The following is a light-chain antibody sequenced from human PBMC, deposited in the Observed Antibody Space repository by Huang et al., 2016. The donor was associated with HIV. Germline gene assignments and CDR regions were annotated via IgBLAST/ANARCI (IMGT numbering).Light chain of an antibody. CDR2: AAS. Sequence: EIVMTQSPATLSVSPGERATLSCRASQSVSSNLAWYQQKPGQAPRLLIYAASTRATGIPARFSGSGSGTKFTLTISSLQSEDFAVYYCQQYNNWPRTFGQGTKVEIK. J-gene: IGKJ1*01. V-gene: IGKV3-15*01. CDR1: QSVSSN. CDR3: QQYNNWPRT.